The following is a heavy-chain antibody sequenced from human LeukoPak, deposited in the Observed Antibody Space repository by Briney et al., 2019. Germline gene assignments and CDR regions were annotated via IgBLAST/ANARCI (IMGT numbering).Heavy chain of an antibody. J-gene: IGHJ4*02. CDR2: ISAYNGNT. CDR1: GYTFTSYG. Sequence: ASVKVSCMASGYTFTSYGISWVRQAPGQGLEWMGWISAYNGNTNYAQKLQGRVTMTTDTSTSTAYMELRSLRSDDTAVYYCARDPPYYYDSSGYYFDYWGQGTLVTVSS. CDR3: ARDPPYYYDSSGYYFDY. D-gene: IGHD3-22*01. V-gene: IGHV1-18*01.